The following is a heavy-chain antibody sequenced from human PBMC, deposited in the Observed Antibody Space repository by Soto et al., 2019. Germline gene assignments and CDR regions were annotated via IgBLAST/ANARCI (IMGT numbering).Heavy chain of an antibody. CDR3: ARATDFYGGNFDAFDI. V-gene: IGHV4-30-4*01. D-gene: IGHD4-17*01. CDR2: IYYSGST. Sequence: SSETLSLTCTVSGGSISSGDYYWSWIRQPPGKGLEWIGYIYYSGSTYYNPSLKSRVTISVDTSKNQFSLKLSSVTAADTAVYYCARATDFYGGNFDAFDIWGQGTMVTVSS. J-gene: IGHJ3*02. CDR1: GGSISSGDYY.